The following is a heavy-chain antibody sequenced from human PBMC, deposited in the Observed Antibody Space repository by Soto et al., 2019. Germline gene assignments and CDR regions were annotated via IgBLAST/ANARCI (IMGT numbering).Heavy chain of an antibody. J-gene: IGHJ4*02. CDR1: GFTFSSYA. D-gene: IGHD3-16*01. V-gene: IGHV3-23*01. CDR3: AKDAYSLSSYYFDY. CDR2: ITGGGGST. Sequence: AGSLRLSWAASGFTFSSYALNWFRQAPGKGLEWVSLITGGGGSTYYADSVRGRFTISRDNSKNTLHLQMNSLRAEDTAVYYCAKDAYSLSSYYFDYWGQGTLVTVS.